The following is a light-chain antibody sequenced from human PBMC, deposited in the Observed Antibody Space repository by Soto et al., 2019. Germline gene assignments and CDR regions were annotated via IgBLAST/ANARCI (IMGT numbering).Light chain of an antibody. J-gene: IGKJ5*01. Sequence: DIQLTQSPSFLSASVGDRVTITCRASQGISSYLAWYQQKPGKAPKLLIYAASTLQSGVPSRFSGSGSGTEFTLISSSLQPEDFATYYCQQLNSYPTFGQGTRLEIK. CDR1: QGISSY. CDR2: AAS. V-gene: IGKV1-9*01. CDR3: QQLNSYPT.